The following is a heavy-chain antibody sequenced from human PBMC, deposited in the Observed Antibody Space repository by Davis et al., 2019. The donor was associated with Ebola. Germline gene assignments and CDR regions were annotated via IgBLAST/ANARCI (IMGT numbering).Heavy chain of an antibody. V-gene: IGHV3-30*03. Sequence: GGSLRLSCAASGFTFSSYGMHWVRQAPGKGLEWVAVISYDGSNKYYADSVKGRFTISRDNSKNTLYLQMNSLRAEDTAVYYCARTEGAVHDAFDIWGQGTMVTVSS. J-gene: IGHJ3*02. D-gene: IGHD1-1*01. CDR1: GFTFSSYG. CDR3: ARTEGAVHDAFDI. CDR2: ISYDGSNK.